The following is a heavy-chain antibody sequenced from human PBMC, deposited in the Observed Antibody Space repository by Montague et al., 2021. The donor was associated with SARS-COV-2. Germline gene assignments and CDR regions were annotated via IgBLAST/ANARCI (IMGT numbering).Heavy chain of an antibody. CDR1: GFSLSTSGVG. CDR3: AHKTGLRYFDWLFQTNPTGGYFDL. Sequence: PALVKPTQTLTLTCTFSGFSLSTSGVGVGWIRQPPGKALEWLALIHWDDDKRYSPSLKSRLTITKDTSKNQVVLTMTNMDPVDTATYYCAHKTGLRYFDWLFQTNPTGGYFDLWGRGTLVTVSS. V-gene: IGHV2-5*02. J-gene: IGHJ2*01. CDR2: IHWDDDK. D-gene: IGHD3-9*01.